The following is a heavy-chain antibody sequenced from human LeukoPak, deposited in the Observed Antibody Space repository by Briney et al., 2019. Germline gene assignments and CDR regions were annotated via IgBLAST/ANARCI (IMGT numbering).Heavy chain of an antibody. Sequence: GGSLRLSCTASGFTFGDYAMSWVRQAPGKGLEWVGFIRSEAYGGTTEYAASVKGRFTISRDDSKSIAYLQMNSLKTEDTAVYYCTRQWELLPDYWGQGTLVTVSS. CDR2: IRSEAYGGTT. D-gene: IGHD1-26*01. CDR1: GFTFGDYA. V-gene: IGHV3-49*04. CDR3: TRQWELLPDY. J-gene: IGHJ4*02.